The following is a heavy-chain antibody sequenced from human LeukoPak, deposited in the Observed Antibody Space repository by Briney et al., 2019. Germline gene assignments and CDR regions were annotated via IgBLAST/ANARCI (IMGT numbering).Heavy chain of an antibody. V-gene: IGHV1-46*01. CDR3: ARSFSTVVVTASVYFQH. CDR2: INPSSGST. D-gene: IGHD2-21*02. J-gene: IGHJ1*01. Sequence: ASVKVSCKASGYTFTSYYMHWVRQAPGQGLEWMGIINPSSGSTSYAQKFQGRVTMTRDMSTSTVYMELSSLRSEDTAVYYCARSFSTVVVTASVYFQHWGQGTLVTVSS. CDR1: GYTFTSYY.